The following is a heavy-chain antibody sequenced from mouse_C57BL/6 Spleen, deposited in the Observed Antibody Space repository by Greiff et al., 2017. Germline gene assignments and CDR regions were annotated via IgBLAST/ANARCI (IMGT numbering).Heavy chain of an antibody. CDR2: INPGAGDT. D-gene: IGHD2-12*01. V-gene: IGHV1-80*01. Sequence: QVQLKESGAELVKPGASVKISCTASGYAFSSYWMNWVKQRPGKGLEWIGQINPGAGDTNYNGKFKGKSTLTADKSSSTAYMQLSSLTSEDSAVYFCASSGAYSHGAYWGQGTLVTVSA. J-gene: IGHJ3*01. CDR1: GYAFSSYW. CDR3: ASSGAYSHGAY.